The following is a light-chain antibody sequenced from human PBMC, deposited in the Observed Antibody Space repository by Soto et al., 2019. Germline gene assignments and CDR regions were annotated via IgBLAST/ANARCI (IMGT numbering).Light chain of an antibody. V-gene: IGLV6-57*04. CDR2: EDD. Sequence: FMLTQPHSVSESPGKTVTISCTRSGGSIGSNSVQWYQQRPGSAPTTVIYEDDQRPSGVPNRFAGSIDRSSNSASLTISGLQTEDEADYYCQSYDTHTVVFGGGTKLTVL. CDR3: QSYDTHTVV. CDR1: GGSIGSNS. J-gene: IGLJ2*01.